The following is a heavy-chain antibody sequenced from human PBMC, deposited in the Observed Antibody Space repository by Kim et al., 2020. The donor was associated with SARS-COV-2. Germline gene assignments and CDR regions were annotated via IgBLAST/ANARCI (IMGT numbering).Heavy chain of an antibody. V-gene: IGHV3-15*01. CDR3: TTDAWCSSKSCPGTFEN. D-gene: IGHD2-2*01. J-gene: IGHJ4*02. CDR1: GFTFSNSW. Sequence: GGSLRLSCVASGFTFSNSWMSWVRQAPGKGLEWVGRVKSRAGGGTVEYAAPVKGRFTISRDDSTSTLYLQMNSLKIEDTAVYYCTTDAWCSSKSCPGTFENWGQGTLVTVSS. CDR2: VKSRAGGGTV.